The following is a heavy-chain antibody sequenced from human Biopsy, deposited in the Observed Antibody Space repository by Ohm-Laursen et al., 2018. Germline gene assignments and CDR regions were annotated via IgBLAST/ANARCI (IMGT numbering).Heavy chain of an antibody. CDR3: ATTTMDTSGWYGNYFDS. J-gene: IGHJ4*02. V-gene: IGHV4-59*08. CDR2: ISYSGNT. Sequence: SETLSLTWTVSSGSISSYYWSWIRQPPGKGLEWIGYISYSGNTNYNPSLKSRVTMSVDTSKNQFSLKVYSVTAADTAIYYCATTTMDTSGWYGNYFDSWGQGALVTVSS. CDR1: SGSISSYY. D-gene: IGHD6-19*01.